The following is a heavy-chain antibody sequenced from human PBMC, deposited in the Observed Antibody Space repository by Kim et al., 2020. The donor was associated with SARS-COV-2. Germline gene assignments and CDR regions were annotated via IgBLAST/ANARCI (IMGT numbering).Heavy chain of an antibody. D-gene: IGHD3-16*01. Sequence: SYATSGKGRFPISRDNAKSTLYLQMNSLRAEDTAVYYCPRGYYYGIDVWGQGTTVTVSS. V-gene: IGHV3-74*01. CDR3: PRGYYYGIDV. J-gene: IGHJ6*02.